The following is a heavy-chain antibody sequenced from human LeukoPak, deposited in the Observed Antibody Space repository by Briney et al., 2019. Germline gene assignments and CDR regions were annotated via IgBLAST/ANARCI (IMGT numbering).Heavy chain of an antibody. J-gene: IGHJ4*02. V-gene: IGHV3-23*01. CDR3: AKESPYDRSGERKYYFDY. CDR1: GFTFSNYA. CDR2: LSGSGGRT. D-gene: IGHD3-22*01. Sequence: GGSLRLSCAAYGFTFSNYAMSWVRQAPGKGLEWVSALSGSGGRTFYADSVKGRFTISRDNSKNMLYLQMNSLRAEDTALYYSAKESPYDRSGERKYYFDYWGRGTVVIVSS.